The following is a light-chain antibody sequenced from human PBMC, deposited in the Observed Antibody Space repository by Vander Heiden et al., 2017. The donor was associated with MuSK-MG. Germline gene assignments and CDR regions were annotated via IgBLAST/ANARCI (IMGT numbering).Light chain of an antibody. CDR3: RQEDKFLIH. CDR1: KDISVY. V-gene: IGKV1-33*01. J-gene: IGKJ3*01. CDR2: DQS. Sequence: DMQMTRFPSSLSASVGDRVTISCQTSKDISVYLNWYQQNPGKAPKLLIYDQSHLEAGVSSRFSGGGSATDFTLTISSLQPEDLATYYCRQEDKFLIHFGHGTKVHIK.